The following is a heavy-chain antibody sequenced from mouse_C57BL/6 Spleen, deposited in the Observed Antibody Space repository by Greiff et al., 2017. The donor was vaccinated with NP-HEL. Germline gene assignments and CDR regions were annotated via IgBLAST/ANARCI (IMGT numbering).Heavy chain of an antibody. D-gene: IGHD2-3*01. V-gene: IGHV5-17*01. CDR1: GFTFSDYG. J-gene: IGHJ2*01. CDR2: ISSGSSTI. CDR3: AMDDGYFDY. Sequence: EVKLMESGGGLVKPGGSLKLSCAASGFTFSDYGMHWVRQAPEKGLEWVAYISSGSSTIYYADTVKGRFTISSDNAKNTLFLQMTSLRSEDTAMYYCAMDDGYFDYWGQGTTLTVSS.